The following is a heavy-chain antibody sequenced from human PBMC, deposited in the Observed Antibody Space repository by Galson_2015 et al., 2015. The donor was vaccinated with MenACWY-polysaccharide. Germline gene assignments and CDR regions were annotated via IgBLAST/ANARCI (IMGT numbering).Heavy chain of an antibody. CDR3: TSLAGGYYGMDV. CDR1: GFTFDDYA. D-gene: IGHD3-10*01. Sequence: SLRLSCAAPGFTFDDYAMHWVRQAPGKGLEWVGRIRSKANSYATAYAASVKGRFTISRDDSKNTAYLQMNSLKTEDTAVYYCTSLAGGYYGMDVWGQGTTVTVSS. V-gene: IGHV3-73*01. J-gene: IGHJ6*02. CDR2: IRSKANSYAT.